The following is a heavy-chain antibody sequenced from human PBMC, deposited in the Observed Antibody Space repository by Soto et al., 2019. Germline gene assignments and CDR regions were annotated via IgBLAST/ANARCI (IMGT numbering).Heavy chain of an antibody. CDR2: ISNNGGTT. CDR1: GFTFSNYA. Sequence: EVQLSESGGGLVQPGGSLRLSCAASGFTFSNYAMSWVRQAPGKGLEWVSGISNNGGTTYYADSVKGRFTISRDNSKNALFLQMISLRPDDTAVYYCAQRGGSDYWGGFDYWGPGTLVTVSS. CDR3: AQRGGSDYWGGFDY. J-gene: IGHJ4*02. D-gene: IGHD4-17*01. V-gene: IGHV3-23*01.